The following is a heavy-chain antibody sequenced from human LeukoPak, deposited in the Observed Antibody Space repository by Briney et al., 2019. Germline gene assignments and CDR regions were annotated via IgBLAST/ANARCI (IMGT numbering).Heavy chain of an antibody. Sequence: GESLKISCKGSGYIFTSYWIGWVRQMPGKGLEWMGIINPGDSDTRHSPSFQGQVTISVDKSISAAYLQWSILEASDTAMYYCARQGGGGVSIDYWGQGTLVAVSS. CDR2: INPGDSDT. CDR1: GYIFTSYW. CDR3: ARQGGGGVSIDY. J-gene: IGHJ4*02. V-gene: IGHV5-51*01. D-gene: IGHD3-16*01.